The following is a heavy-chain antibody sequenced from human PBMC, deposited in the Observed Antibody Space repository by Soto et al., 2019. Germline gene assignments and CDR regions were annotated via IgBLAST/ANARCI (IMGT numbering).Heavy chain of an antibody. V-gene: IGHV3-21*01. CDR3: ARATSCGDFHLFDY. D-gene: IGHD4-17*01. CDR1: GFTFSSYS. CDR2: ISSSSSYI. Sequence: GGSLRLSCAASGFTFSSYSMNWVRQAPGKGLEWVSSISSSSSYIYYADSVKGRFTISRDNAKNSLYLQMNSLRAEDTAVYYCARATSCGDFHLFDYWGRGTLVTASS. J-gene: IGHJ4*02.